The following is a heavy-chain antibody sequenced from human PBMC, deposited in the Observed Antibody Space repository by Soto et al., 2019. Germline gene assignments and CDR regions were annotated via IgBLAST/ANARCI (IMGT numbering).Heavy chain of an antibody. J-gene: IGHJ4*02. CDR2: ISAYNGNT. CDR1: GYTFTSYG. V-gene: IGHV1-18*01. CDR3: ARDPVGATLVAY. D-gene: IGHD1-26*01. Sequence: ASVKGSCKASGYTFTSYGISWVRQAPGQGLEWMGWISAYNGNTNYAQKLQGRVTMTTDTSTSTAYMELRSLRSDDTAVYYCARDPVGATLVAYWGQGTLVTVSS.